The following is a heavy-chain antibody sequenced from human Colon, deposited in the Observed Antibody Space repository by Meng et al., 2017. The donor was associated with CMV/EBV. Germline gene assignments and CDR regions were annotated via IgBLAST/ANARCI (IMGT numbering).Heavy chain of an antibody. CDR3: AKGTAATTVPDFDS. J-gene: IGHJ4*02. D-gene: IGHD4-17*01. CDR1: GFTFDDCT. Sequence: GESLKISCAASGFTFDDCTMNWVRHAPGKGLEWVALVSWDGGSTRYADSVRGRFTISRDNSNNLLVLQLNSLRSDDSALYYCAKGTAATTVPDFDSWGQGTLVTVSS. CDR2: VSWDGGST. V-gene: IGHV3-43*01.